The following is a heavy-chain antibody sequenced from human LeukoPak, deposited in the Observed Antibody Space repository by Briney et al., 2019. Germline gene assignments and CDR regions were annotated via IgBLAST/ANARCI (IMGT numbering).Heavy chain of an antibody. CDR3: ARDYDMVSYYYMDV. CDR1: GGSISSSSYY. CDR2: IYYSGST. Sequence: SETLSLTCTVSGGSISSSSYYWGWIRQPPGKGLEWIGSIYYSGSTYYNPSLKSRVTISVDTSKNQFSLKLSSVTAADTAVYYCARDYDMVSYYYMDVWGKGTTVTISS. V-gene: IGHV4-39*07. J-gene: IGHJ6*03. D-gene: IGHD3-9*01.